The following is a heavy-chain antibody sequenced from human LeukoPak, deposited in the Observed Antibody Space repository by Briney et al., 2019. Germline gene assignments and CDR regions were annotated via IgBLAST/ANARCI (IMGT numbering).Heavy chain of an antibody. D-gene: IGHD2-2*01. CDR1: GGSISSSSYY. Sequence: SETLSLXCTVSGGSISSSSYYWGWIRQPPGKGLEWIGSIYYSGSTYYNPSLKSRVTISVDTSKNQFSLKLSSVTAADTAVYYCARVGTVVVPAAIGYWGQGTLVTVSS. CDR2: IYYSGST. V-gene: IGHV4-39*01. J-gene: IGHJ4*02. CDR3: ARVGTVVVPAAIGY.